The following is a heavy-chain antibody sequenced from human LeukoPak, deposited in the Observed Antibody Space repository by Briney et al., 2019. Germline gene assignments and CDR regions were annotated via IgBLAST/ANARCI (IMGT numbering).Heavy chain of an antibody. D-gene: IGHD5-24*01. CDR2: ISSSGTYT. Sequence: PGGSLRLSCAASGFTSSTYSMNWVRQAPGRGPEWVPSISSSGTYTYYADSMRGRFTIPRDNSKNSLYLQMNSLRAEDTAVYYCASSFPRRDDYISNYFDYWGQGTLVTVSS. V-gene: IGHV3-21*01. CDR3: ASSFPRRDDYISNYFDY. CDR1: GFTSSTYS. J-gene: IGHJ4*02.